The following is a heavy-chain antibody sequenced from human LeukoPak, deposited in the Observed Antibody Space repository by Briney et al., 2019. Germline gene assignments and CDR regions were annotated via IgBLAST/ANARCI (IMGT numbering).Heavy chain of an antibody. CDR1: GFTFSSYW. CDR2: INSDGSST. CDR3: ARNLRFPRSDYFDY. J-gene: IGHJ4*02. Sequence: GGSLRLSCAAFGFTFSSYWMHWVRQAPGKGLVWVSRINSDGSSTTYADSVKGRFTISRDNAKNTLYLQMNSLRAEDTAVYYCARNLRFPRSDYFDYWGQGTLVTVSS. V-gene: IGHV3-74*01. D-gene: IGHD3-3*01.